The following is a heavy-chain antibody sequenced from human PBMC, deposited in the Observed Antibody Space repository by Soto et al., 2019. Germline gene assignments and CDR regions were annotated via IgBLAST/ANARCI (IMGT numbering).Heavy chain of an antibody. J-gene: IGHJ5*02. V-gene: IGHV4-39*01. Sequence: QLQLQESGPGLVKPSETLSLTCTVSGGSISSSSYYWGWIRQPPGKGLEWIGSIYYSGSTYYNPSLKSRVPISVDTSKNQFSLKLSSVTAADTAVYYCARHWIVVVPAALGRFDPWGQGTLVTVSS. CDR1: GGSISSSSYY. CDR2: IYYSGST. CDR3: ARHWIVVVPAALGRFDP. D-gene: IGHD2-2*01.